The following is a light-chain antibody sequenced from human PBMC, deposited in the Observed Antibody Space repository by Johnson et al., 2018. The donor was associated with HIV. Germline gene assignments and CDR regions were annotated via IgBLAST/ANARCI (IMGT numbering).Light chain of an antibody. CDR1: SSNIGSNY. Sequence: SVLTQPPSVSAAPGQTVTISCSGSSSNIGSNYVSWYQQLPGTAPKLLIYDNNKRPSEIPDRFSGSKSGTSATLGITGLQTGDETDYYCGSWDSSLSAFVFGTGTKVTVL. CDR3: GSWDSSLSAFV. V-gene: IGLV1-51*01. J-gene: IGLJ1*01. CDR2: DNN.